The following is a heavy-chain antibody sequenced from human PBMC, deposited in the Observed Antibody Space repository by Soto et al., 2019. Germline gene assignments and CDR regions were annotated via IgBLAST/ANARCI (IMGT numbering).Heavy chain of an antibody. CDR2: INHSGST. J-gene: IGHJ6*02. D-gene: IGHD5-18*01. CDR3: ASQLRGYSYGPRHYGMAV. CDR1: GGSFSGYY. Sequence: PSETLSLTCAVYGGSFSGYYWSWIRQPPGKGLEWIGEINHSGSTNYNPSLKSRVTISVDTSKNQFSLKLSSVTAADTAVYYCASQLRGYSYGPRHYGMAVWGQGTTVTVSS. V-gene: IGHV4-34*01.